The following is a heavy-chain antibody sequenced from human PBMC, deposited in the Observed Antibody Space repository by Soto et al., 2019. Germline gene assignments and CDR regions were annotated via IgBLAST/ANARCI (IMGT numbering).Heavy chain of an antibody. CDR2: IIPIFGTA. Sequence: GASMKVSCKASGGTFSSYSISWVRQAPGQGLEWMGGIIPIFGTANYAQKFQGRVTITADESTSTAYMELSSLRSEDTAVYYCARAVAVSVNWFDPWGQGTLVTVSS. D-gene: IGHD6-19*01. V-gene: IGHV1-69*13. CDR3: ARAVAVSVNWFDP. CDR1: GGTFSSYS. J-gene: IGHJ5*02.